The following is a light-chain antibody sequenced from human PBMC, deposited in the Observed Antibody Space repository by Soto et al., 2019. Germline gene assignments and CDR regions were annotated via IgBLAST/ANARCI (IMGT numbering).Light chain of an antibody. J-gene: IGLJ3*02. CDR2: DDG. Sequence: SYELSQPPSVTVAPGQTATITCAGNNIGRRSVHWFQQKPGQAPLLVVYDDGDRPSGIPERFSGSNSGNTATLTISRGEAGDEADYYCQVWDSISDHVVFGGGTKLTVL. CDR1: NIGRRS. CDR3: QVWDSISDHVV. V-gene: IGLV3-21*02.